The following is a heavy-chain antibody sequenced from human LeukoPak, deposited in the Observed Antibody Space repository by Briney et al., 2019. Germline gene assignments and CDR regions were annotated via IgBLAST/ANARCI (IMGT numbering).Heavy chain of an antibody. V-gene: IGHV1-18*01. J-gene: IGHJ5*02. CDR2: ISGYNGNT. CDR3: ARDGDRTKQYNWFDP. Sequence: GASVKVSCKASGYTFTTYGISWVRQAPGQGLEWMGWISGYNGNTNYAQKFQGRITMTTETSTSTAYMELRSLRSDDTAVYYCARDGDRTKQYNWFDPWGQGTLVTVSS. D-gene: IGHD1/OR15-1a*01. CDR1: GYTFTTYG.